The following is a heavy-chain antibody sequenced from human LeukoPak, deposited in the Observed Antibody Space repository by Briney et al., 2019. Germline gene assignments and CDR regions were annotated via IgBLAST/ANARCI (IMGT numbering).Heavy chain of an antibody. D-gene: IGHD6-13*01. CDR3: AKDITSGAWQQLGQGFNY. V-gene: IGHV3-9*01. CDR2: ISWNSGSI. CDR1: GFTFDDYA. Sequence: PGGSLRLSCAASGFTFDDYAMHWVRQAPGKGLEWVSGISWNSGSIGYADSVKGRFTISRDNAKNSLYLQMNSLRAEDTALYYCAKDITSGAWQQLGQGFNYWGQGTLVTVSS. J-gene: IGHJ4*02.